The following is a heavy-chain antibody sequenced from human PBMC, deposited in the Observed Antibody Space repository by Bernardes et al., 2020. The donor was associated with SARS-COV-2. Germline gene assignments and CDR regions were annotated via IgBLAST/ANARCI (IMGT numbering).Heavy chain of an antibody. V-gene: IGHV3-20*04. Sequence: GGSLRLSCAASGFTFDDHGMSWVRQVPGKGLEWVSGINRNGGSTDYADSVRGRFTISRDNAKKSLYLQMSNLRAEDTAVYYCASHSGPAAIRYYYGMDVWGQGTTVTVSS. D-gene: IGHD2-2*02. CDR3: ASHSGPAAIRYYYGMDV. J-gene: IGHJ6*02. CDR1: GFTFDDHG. CDR2: INRNGGST.